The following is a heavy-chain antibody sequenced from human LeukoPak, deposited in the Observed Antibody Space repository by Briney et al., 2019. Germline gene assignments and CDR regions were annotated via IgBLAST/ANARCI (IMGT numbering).Heavy chain of an antibody. Sequence: SETLSLTCAVYGGSFSGYYWSWIRQPPGKGLEWIGEINHSGSTNYNPSLKSRVTISVDTSKNQFSLKLSSVTAADTAVYYCARESKDYYDSSGYMYYYYYMDVWGKGTTVTISS. V-gene: IGHV4-34*01. D-gene: IGHD3-22*01. CDR1: GGSFSGYY. CDR2: INHSGST. J-gene: IGHJ6*03. CDR3: ARESKDYYDSSGYMYYYYYMDV.